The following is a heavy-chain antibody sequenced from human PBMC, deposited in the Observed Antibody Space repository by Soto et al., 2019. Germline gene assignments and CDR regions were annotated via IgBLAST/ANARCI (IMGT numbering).Heavy chain of an antibody. Sequence: QVQLVESGGGVVQPGRSLRLSCAASGFTFSDYGIHWVRQAPGKGLEWVAIISYDGTNKYYGDSVKGRFTISRDNSKNTLFLQMNSLRVEDTAVYYCVIHRSHGPSQLDYWGQGTLVTVSS. V-gene: IGHV3-30*03. CDR1: GFTFSDYG. J-gene: IGHJ4*02. D-gene: IGHD2-2*01. CDR2: ISYDGTNK. CDR3: VIHRSHGPSQLDY.